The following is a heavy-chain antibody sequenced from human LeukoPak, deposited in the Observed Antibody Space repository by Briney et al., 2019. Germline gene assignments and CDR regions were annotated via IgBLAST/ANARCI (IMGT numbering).Heavy chain of an antibody. CDR3: ARSYDSSGYYFDY. Sequence: KTSETLSLTCTVSGGSISSHYWSWIRQPPGKGLEWIGYIYYSGSTNYNPSPKSRVTISVDTSKNQFSLKLSSVTAADTAVYYCARSYDSSGYYFDYWGQGTLVTVSS. J-gene: IGHJ4*02. V-gene: IGHV4-59*11. CDR2: IYYSGST. D-gene: IGHD3-22*01. CDR1: GGSISSHY.